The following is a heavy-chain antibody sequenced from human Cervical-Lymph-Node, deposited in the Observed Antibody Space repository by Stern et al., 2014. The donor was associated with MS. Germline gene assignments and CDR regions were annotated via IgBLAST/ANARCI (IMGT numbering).Heavy chain of an antibody. Sequence: VQLVESGAEVKKPGSSVRVSCKASGDTFSSYAINWVRQAPGQGLEWMGGITPVFGTTNYAQKFQGRVTITADNSTNTAYMELMSLRSEDTAVYYCARGGGLVGYFDYWGQGTLVSVSS. V-gene: IGHV1-69*06. D-gene: IGHD1-26*01. J-gene: IGHJ4*02. CDR1: GDTFSSYA. CDR2: ITPVFGTT. CDR3: ARGGGLVGYFDY.